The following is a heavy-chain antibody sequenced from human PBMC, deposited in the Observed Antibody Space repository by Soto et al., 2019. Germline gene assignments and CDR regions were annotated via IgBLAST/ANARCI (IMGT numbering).Heavy chain of an antibody. V-gene: IGHV4-59*08. CDR2: IYYSGST. CDR3: ARGAPIVVVPAAQWWFDP. CDR1: GGSISSYY. D-gene: IGHD2-2*01. Sequence: SETLSLTCTVSGGSISSYYWSWIRQSPGKGPEWIGYIYYSGSTNCNPSLKSRVTISVDTSKNQFSLKLSSVTAADTAVYYCARGAPIVVVPAAQWWFDPWGQGTLVTVSS. J-gene: IGHJ5*02.